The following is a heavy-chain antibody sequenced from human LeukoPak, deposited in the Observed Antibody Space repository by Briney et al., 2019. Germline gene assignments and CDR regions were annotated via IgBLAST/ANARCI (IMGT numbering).Heavy chain of an antibody. CDR1: GGSISSSSYY. J-gene: IGHJ4*02. CDR3: ARLRCSGGSCFFDY. V-gene: IGHV4-39*07. Sequence: SETLSLTCTVSGGSISSSSYYWGWTRQPPGKGLEWIGSIYYSGSTNYNPSLKSRVTISVDTSKNQFSLKLSSVTAADTAVYYCARLRCSGGSCFFDYWGQGTLVTVSS. CDR2: IYYSGST. D-gene: IGHD2-15*01.